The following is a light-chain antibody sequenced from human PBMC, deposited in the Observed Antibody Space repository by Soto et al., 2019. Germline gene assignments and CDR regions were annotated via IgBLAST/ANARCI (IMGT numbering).Light chain of an antibody. CDR3: QQYNSYPLT. V-gene: IGKV1-9*01. CDR1: QGISSY. J-gene: IGKJ4*01. Sequence: DIQLTQSPSFLSASVGDRVTITCRASQGISSYLAWYQQKPGKAPKLLIYAASSLESGVPPRFSGSGSGTEFTLTISSLQPDDVATYYCQQYNSYPLTFGGGTKVDIK. CDR2: AAS.